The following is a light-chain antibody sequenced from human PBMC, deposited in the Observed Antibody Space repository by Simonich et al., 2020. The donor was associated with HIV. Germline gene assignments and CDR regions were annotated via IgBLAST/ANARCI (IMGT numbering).Light chain of an antibody. V-gene: IGKV3-11*01. CDR1: QSVSSY. CDR3: QQRSNWPPSLT. Sequence: EIVLTQSPATLSLSPGERATLSCRASQSVSSYLAWYQQKPGQAPRPLIYEASNRATCIPARFSGSGAGTDFTLNISSLEPEDFAVYYCQQRSNWPPSLTVGGGTKVEIK. J-gene: IGKJ4*01. CDR2: EAS.